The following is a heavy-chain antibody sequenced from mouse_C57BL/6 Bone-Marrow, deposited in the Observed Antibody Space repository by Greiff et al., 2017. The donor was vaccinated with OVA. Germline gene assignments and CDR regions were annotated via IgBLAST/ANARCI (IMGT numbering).Heavy chain of an antibody. CDR2: IDPEDGDT. Sequence: EVQLQQSGAELVRPGASVKLSCTASGFNIKDYYMHWVKQRPEQGLEWIGRIDPEDGDTEYAPKFQGKATMTADTSSNTAYLQLSSLTSEDTAVYYCTTRGYDGYYYDYWGQGTSVTVSS. CDR1: GFNIKDYY. J-gene: IGHJ4*01. D-gene: IGHD2-3*01. CDR3: TTRGYDGYYYDY. V-gene: IGHV14-1*01.